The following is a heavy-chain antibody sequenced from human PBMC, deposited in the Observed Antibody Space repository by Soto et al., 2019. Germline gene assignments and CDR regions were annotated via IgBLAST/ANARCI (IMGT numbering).Heavy chain of an antibody. Sequence: QVQVVESGGGVVQPGRSLRLSCAASGFTFSSYAMHWVRQAPGKGLEWVAVISYDGSNKYYADSVKGRFTISRDNSKNTLYLQMNSLRAEDTAVYYCASQLGIGGYWGQGTLVTVSS. CDR1: GFTFSSYA. J-gene: IGHJ4*02. CDR2: ISYDGSNK. CDR3: ASQLGIGGY. D-gene: IGHD7-27*01. V-gene: IGHV3-30-3*01.